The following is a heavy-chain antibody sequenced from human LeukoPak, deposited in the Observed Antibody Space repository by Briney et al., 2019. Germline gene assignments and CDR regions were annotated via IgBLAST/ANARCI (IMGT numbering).Heavy chain of an antibody. D-gene: IGHD3-9*01. CDR3: ARIFDFYYFDY. Sequence: SETLSLTCAVYGGSFSGYYWSWIRQPPGKGLEWIGEINHSGSTNYNPSLKSRVTISVDTSKNQFSLKLSSVTAADTAVYYCARIFDFYYFDYWGQGTLVTVSS. CDR2: INHSGST. J-gene: IGHJ4*02. V-gene: IGHV4-34*01. CDR1: GGSFSGYY.